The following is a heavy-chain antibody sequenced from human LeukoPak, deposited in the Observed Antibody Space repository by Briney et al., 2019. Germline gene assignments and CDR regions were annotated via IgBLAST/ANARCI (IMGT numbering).Heavy chain of an antibody. V-gene: IGHV3-23*01. Sequence: GGSLRLSCAASGFTFSSYAMSWVRQAPGKGLEWVPAISGSGGSTYYADSVKGRFTISRDNSKNTLYLQMNSLRAEDTAVYYCAKYAANYHGSGSYYRSLDYWGQGTLVTVSS. CDR1: GFTFSSYA. J-gene: IGHJ4*02. CDR2: ISGSGGST. CDR3: AKYAANYHGSGSYYRSLDY. D-gene: IGHD3-10*01.